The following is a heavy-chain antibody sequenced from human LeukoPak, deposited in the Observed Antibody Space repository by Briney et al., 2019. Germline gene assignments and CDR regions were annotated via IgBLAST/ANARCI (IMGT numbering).Heavy chain of an antibody. D-gene: IGHD2-15*01. CDR1: GYTFTSYY. CDR3: ARAPRGYCSGGSCYSSYYYYGMDV. J-gene: IGHJ6*02. CDR2: INPSGGST. V-gene: IGHV1-46*01. Sequence: GASVKVSCKASGYTFTSYYMHWVRQAPGQGLEWMGIINPSGGSTSYAQKFQGRVTMTRDTSTSTVYMELSSLRSEDTAVYYCARAPRGYCSGGSCYSSYYYYGMDVWGQGPRSPSP.